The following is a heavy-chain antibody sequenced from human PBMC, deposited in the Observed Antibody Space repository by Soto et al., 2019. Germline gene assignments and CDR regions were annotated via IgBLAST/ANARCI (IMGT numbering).Heavy chain of an antibody. CDR2: IYYSGST. D-gene: IGHD3-22*01. CDR1: GGSISSGDYY. V-gene: IGHV4-30-4*01. CDR3: ARVEWDSSGYYYNWFDP. J-gene: IGHJ5*02. Sequence: SETLSLTCTVSGGSISSGDYYWSWIRQPPGKGLEWIGYIYYSGSTYYNPSLKSRVTISVDTSKNQFSLKLSSVTAADTAVYYCARVEWDSSGYYYNWFDPWGQGALVTAPQ.